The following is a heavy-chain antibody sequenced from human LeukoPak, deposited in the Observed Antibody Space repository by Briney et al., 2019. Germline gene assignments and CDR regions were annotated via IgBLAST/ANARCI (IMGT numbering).Heavy chain of an antibody. CDR3: VKDRLALSPIYYYGMDV. D-gene: IGHD2/OR15-2a*01. V-gene: IGHV3-30*02. J-gene: IGHJ6*02. Sequence: QPGGSLRLSCAASGFTFSSYGMHWVRQAPGKGLEWVAVIWYDGSNKYYADSVKGRFTISRDNSKNTLYLQMSSLRAEDTAVYYCVKDRLALSPIYYYGMDVWGQGTTVTVSS. CDR1: GFTFSSYG. CDR2: IWYDGSNK.